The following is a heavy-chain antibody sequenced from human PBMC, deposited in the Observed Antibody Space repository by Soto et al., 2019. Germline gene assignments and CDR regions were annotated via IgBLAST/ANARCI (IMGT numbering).Heavy chain of an antibody. CDR3: ASLPANAIRTFDY. J-gene: IGHJ4*02. V-gene: IGHV4-4*02. D-gene: IGHD2-8*01. CDR1: GGSISTSNW. Sequence: PSETLSLTCAVSGGSISTSNWWSWVRQPPGKGLEWIGEIYHSGSTNYNPSLKSRVTMSVDKSKNQFSLKLTSVTTADTAVYYCASLPANAIRTFDYWGQGALVTVSS. CDR2: IYHSGST.